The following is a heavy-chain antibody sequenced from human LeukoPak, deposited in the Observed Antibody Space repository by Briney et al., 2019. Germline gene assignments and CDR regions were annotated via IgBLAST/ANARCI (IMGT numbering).Heavy chain of an antibody. Sequence: ASVKVSCKASGYTFTGYYMHWVRQAPGQGLEWMGWINPNSGGTNYAQKFQGRVTMTRDTSISTAYMELSRLRSDDTAVYYCARVGLELSGDFDYWGQGTLVTVSS. CDR2: INPNSGGT. CDR3: ARVGLELSGDFDY. J-gene: IGHJ4*02. CDR1: GYTFTGYY. V-gene: IGHV1-2*02. D-gene: IGHD1-7*01.